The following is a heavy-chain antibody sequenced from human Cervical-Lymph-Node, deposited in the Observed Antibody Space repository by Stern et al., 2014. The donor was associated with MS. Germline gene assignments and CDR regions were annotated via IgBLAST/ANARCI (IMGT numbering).Heavy chain of an antibody. CDR3: AKSSSPSHYYYYGMDV. Sequence: QVQLVQSGGGVVQPGRSLRLSCAASGFTFSSYAIHWVRQAPGQGLEWVAVISYDGSTEYYADSVKGRFTITRDNSKNTLYLQMNSLRAEDTAVYYCAKSSSPSHYYYYGMDVWGQGTTVTVSS. CDR2: ISYDGSTE. D-gene: IGHD6-6*01. J-gene: IGHJ6*02. CDR1: GFTFSSYA. V-gene: IGHV3-30*18.